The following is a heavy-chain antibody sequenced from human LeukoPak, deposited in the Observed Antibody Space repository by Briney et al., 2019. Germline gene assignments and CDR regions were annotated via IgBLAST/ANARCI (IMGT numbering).Heavy chain of an antibody. CDR3: AGTKTGLAAAGRSYFDY. CDR2: IYYSGST. J-gene: IGHJ4*02. Sequence: SETLSLTCTVSGGSISSSSYYWSWIRQPPGKGLEWIGYIYYSGSTNYNPSLKSRVTISVDTSKNQFSLKLSSVTAADTAVYYCAGTKTGLAAAGRSYFDYWGQGTLVTVSS. V-gene: IGHV4-61*05. D-gene: IGHD6-25*01. CDR1: GGSISSSSYY.